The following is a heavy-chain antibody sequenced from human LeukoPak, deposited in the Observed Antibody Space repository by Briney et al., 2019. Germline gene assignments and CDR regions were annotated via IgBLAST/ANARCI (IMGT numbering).Heavy chain of an antibody. D-gene: IGHD4-23*01. CDR1: GGSISSYY. CDR2: IYDNGST. J-gene: IGHJ6*02. Sequence: PSETLSLTCTVSGGSISSYYWSWIRQSPGKGLEWIGYIYDNGSTNYNPSLKSRVTISVDTAKKQFSLNLRSVTASDTAVYYCARRGGNSGYGIDVWGQGTTVIVSS. CDR3: ARRGGNSGYGIDV. V-gene: IGHV4-59*08.